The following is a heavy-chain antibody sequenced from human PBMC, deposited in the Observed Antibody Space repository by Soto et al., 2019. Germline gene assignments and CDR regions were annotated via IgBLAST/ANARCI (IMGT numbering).Heavy chain of an antibody. CDR2: ISAYNGNT. J-gene: IGHJ4*02. D-gene: IGHD2-15*01. CDR3: AKSCSGGSCYLGY. Sequence: ASVKVSCKASGYTFTSYGISWVRQAPGQGLEWMGWISAYNGNTNYARKLQGRVTMTTDTSTSTAYMELRSLRSDDTAVYHCAKSCSGGSCYLGYWGQGTLVTVSS. CDR1: GYTFTSYG. V-gene: IGHV1-18*04.